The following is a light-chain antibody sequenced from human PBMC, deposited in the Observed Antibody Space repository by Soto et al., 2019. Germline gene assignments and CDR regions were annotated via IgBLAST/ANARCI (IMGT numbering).Light chain of an antibody. CDR1: QRISNY. CDR2: AAS. V-gene: IGKV1-39*01. CDR3: QQSYTSPWT. Sequence: DIQMPQSPSSLSASVGDRVTITCRANQRISNYLNWYQQKPGQAPNLVISAASSLQSGVPSRFSGGGSGTDFILTISSLQTEDFATYYCQQSYTSPWTFGQGTRVEIK. J-gene: IGKJ1*01.